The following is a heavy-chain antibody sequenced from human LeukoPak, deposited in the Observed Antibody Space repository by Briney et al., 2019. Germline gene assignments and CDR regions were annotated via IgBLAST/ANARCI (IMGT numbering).Heavy chain of an antibody. CDR3: ANPYYDILTGYYSPYYFDY. J-gene: IGHJ4*02. CDR2: ISSASNTI. D-gene: IGHD3-9*01. CDR1: GFTFSRYS. V-gene: IGHV3-48*01. Sequence: GGSLRLSCAASGFTFSRYSMNWVRQAPGKGLEWVSYISSASNTIYYADSVKGRFTISRDNAKNSLYLQMNSLRAEDTAVYYCANPYYDILTGYYSPYYFDYWGQGTLVTVSS.